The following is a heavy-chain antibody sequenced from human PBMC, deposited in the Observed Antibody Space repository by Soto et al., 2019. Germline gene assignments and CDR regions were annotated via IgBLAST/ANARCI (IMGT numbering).Heavy chain of an antibody. CDR1: GYSFTSYW. D-gene: IGHD6-13*01. CDR2: IDPSDSYT. Sequence: PWESLKISCRGSGYSFTSYWISWVRQMRGKGLEWMGRIDPSDSYTNYSPSFQGHVTISADKSISTAYLQWSSLKASDTAMYYCSRPSIAQHLALADIWGQGTIVTLSS. V-gene: IGHV5-10-1*01. CDR3: SRPSIAQHLALADI. J-gene: IGHJ3*02.